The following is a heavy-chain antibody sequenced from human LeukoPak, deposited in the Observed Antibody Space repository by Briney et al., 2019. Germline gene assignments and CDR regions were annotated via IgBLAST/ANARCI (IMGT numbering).Heavy chain of an antibody. CDR1: GFTVSSNY. CDR3: ARDYGEAFDY. J-gene: IGHJ4*02. V-gene: IGHV3-30-3*01. D-gene: IGHD4-17*01. CDR2: ILHDGSNK. Sequence: GGSLRLSCAASGFTVSSNYMSWARQAPGKGLEWVAVILHDGSNKYYADSVKGRFTISRDNSKNTLYLQMNSLRAEDAAVYYCARDYGEAFDYWGQGTLVTVSS.